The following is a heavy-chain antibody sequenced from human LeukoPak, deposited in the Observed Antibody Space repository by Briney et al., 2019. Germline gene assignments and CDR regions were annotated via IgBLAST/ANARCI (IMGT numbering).Heavy chain of an antibody. CDR1: GFIFRSYH. D-gene: IGHD6-19*01. J-gene: IGHJ1*01. V-gene: IGHV3-48*01. CDR2: ITSSSDTI. Sequence: GGSLRLSCAGSGFIFRSYHMNWVRQAPGKGLEWVAFITSSSDTISYADSVKGRFTISRDNSNNTLFLHLNSLRGEDTAVYYCTRNSGWYGLSWGQGTLVTVSS. CDR3: TRNSGWYGLS.